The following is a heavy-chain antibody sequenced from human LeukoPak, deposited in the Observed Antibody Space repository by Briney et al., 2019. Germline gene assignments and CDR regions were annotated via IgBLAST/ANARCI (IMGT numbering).Heavy chain of an antibody. Sequence: GGSLRLSCAASGFTLSSYAMSWVRQAPGKGLEWVSATSSSDAGTYYADSVKGRFTISRDNSKNTLYLQMNSLRAEDTAVYYCAKSVREMAPERFDPWGQGTLVTVSS. J-gene: IGHJ5*02. CDR2: TSSSDAGT. V-gene: IGHV3-23*01. CDR3: AKSVREMAPERFDP. D-gene: IGHD5-24*01. CDR1: GFTLSSYA.